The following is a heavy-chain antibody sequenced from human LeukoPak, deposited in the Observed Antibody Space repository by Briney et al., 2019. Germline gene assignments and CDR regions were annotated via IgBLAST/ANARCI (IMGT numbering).Heavy chain of an antibody. CDR3: ARDGGIGSSVVHY. Sequence: GGSLRLSCAASGFTVNSNYMSWVRQAPGKGLEWVSVIYSGGSTYYADSVKGRFTISRDNSKNTLYLQMNSLRAEDTAVYYCARDGGIGSSVVHYWGQGTLVTVSS. D-gene: IGHD6-13*01. J-gene: IGHJ4*02. CDR1: GFTVNSNY. V-gene: IGHV3-66*02. CDR2: IYSGGST.